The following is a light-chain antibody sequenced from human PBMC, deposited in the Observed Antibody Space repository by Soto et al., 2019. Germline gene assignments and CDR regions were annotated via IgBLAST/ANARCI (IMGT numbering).Light chain of an antibody. CDR1: QSVLLY. CDR2: TAS. J-gene: IGKJ2*01. V-gene: IGKV1-39*01. Sequence: DIQLTQSPSSLSASVGDRVTITCRASQSVLLYLNWYQQKPGKAPNLLIYTASSLHSGVPSRFSGSGSGTDFTLTITSLQPEDFATYYCQQSYDIPQTFGQGTKLDIK. CDR3: QQSYDIPQT.